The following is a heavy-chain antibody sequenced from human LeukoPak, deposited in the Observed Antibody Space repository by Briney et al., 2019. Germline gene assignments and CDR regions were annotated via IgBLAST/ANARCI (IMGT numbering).Heavy chain of an antibody. CDR2: IYPGDSDT. D-gene: IGHD6-6*01. Sequence: GESLKISCKGSGYSFTSYWIGWVCQMPGKGLEWMGIIYPGDSDTRYSPSFQGQVTISADKSISTAYLQWSSLKASDTAMYYCARLVSSSSAYFQHWGQGTLVTVSS. CDR3: ARLVSSSSAYFQH. V-gene: IGHV5-51*01. J-gene: IGHJ1*01. CDR1: GYSFTSYW.